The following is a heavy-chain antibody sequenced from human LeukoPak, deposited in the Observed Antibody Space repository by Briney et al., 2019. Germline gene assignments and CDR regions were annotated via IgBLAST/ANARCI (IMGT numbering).Heavy chain of an antibody. J-gene: IGHJ4*02. Sequence: GASVKVSCKASGYTFTSYDINWVRQATGQGLEWMGWMNPNSGNTGYAQKFQGRVTMTRNTSISTAYMELSSLRSEDTAVYYCARGRGATIFGVVISKYYFDYWGQGTLVTVSS. D-gene: IGHD3-3*01. CDR3: ARGRGATIFGVVISKYYFDY. CDR2: MNPNSGNT. CDR1: GYTFTSYD. V-gene: IGHV1-8*01.